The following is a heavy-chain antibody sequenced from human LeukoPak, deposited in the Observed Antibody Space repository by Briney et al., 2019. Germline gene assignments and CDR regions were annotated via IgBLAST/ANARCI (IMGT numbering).Heavy chain of an antibody. CDR3: ARDYSLTLGTTTYFQH. D-gene: IGHD1-1*01. Sequence: ASVKVSCKASGYIFDIYAMIWVRQAPGQGLELMGWINTNTGNPTYAQGFTGRFVFSLDTSVSTAYLQISSLKAEDTAVYYCARDYSLTLGTTTYFQHWGQGTLVTVSS. CDR2: INTNTGNP. CDR1: GYIFDIYA. V-gene: IGHV7-4-1*02. J-gene: IGHJ1*01.